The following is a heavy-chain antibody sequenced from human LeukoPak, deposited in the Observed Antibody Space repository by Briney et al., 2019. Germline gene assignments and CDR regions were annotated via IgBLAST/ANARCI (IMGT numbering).Heavy chain of an antibody. V-gene: IGHV3-7*01. D-gene: IGHD3-22*01. J-gene: IGHJ4*02. CDR1: GFTFSSYW. Sequence: GGSLRLSCAASGFTFSSYWMNWARQAPGKGLEWVASINHNGNVNYYVDSVKGRFTISRDNAKNSPSLQMNGLRVEDTAVYYCARDRVPASSEFDYWGQGTLVTVSS. CDR3: ARDRVPASSEFDY. CDR2: INHNGNVN.